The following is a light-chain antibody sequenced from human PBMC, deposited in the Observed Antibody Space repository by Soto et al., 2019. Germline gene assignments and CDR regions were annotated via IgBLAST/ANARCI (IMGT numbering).Light chain of an antibody. CDR3: QQYGSSPWT. V-gene: IGKV3-20*01. CDR1: QSVSSSY. Sequence: ENFLAQSPGTLSFSPVERGNLSLKASQSVSSSYFAWYQQKPGQAPRLLIYGASSRATGIPDRFSGSGSGTDFTLTISRLEPEDFAVYYCQQYGSSPWTFGQGTKVDIK. CDR2: GAS. J-gene: IGKJ1*01.